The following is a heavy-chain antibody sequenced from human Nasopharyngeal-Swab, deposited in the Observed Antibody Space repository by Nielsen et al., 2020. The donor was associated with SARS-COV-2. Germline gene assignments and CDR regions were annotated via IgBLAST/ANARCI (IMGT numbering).Heavy chain of an antibody. D-gene: IGHD3-10*01. Sequence: SVKISCKASGGTFSSYAISWVRQAPGQGLEWMGGIFPIFGTSNYAQKFQGRVTITADESTSTAYMELSSLRSEDTAVYYCARDLYGSGSYNFGAFDIWGQGTMVTVSS. CDR3: ARDLYGSGSYNFGAFDI. V-gene: IGHV1-69*13. J-gene: IGHJ3*02. CDR2: IFPIFGTS. CDR1: GGTFSSYA.